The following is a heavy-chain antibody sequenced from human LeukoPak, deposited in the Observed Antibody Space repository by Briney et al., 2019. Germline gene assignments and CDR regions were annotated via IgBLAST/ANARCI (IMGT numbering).Heavy chain of an antibody. J-gene: IGHJ3*02. Sequence: VGSLRLSCATSGFTLSSNYMSWVRQAPGKGVEWVSVIYSGVSTYYADSVKGRFTISRDNSKTTLYLQMNSLRAEDTAVYYCARYCSGGSCFVAFDIWGQGTMVTVSS. V-gene: IGHV3-53*01. D-gene: IGHD2-15*01. CDR1: GFTLSSNY. CDR2: IYSGVST. CDR3: ARYCSGGSCFVAFDI.